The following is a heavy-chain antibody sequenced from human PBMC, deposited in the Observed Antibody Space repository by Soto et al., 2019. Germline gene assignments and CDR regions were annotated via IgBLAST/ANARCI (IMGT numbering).Heavy chain of an antibody. Sequence: QVQLVQPGAEVKEPGASVKVSCKASGYTFTTYDIYWMRQATGQGLEWMGWMNPYTGNTGYAQKFQGRGTVTRNTSISTVYMEMSGLRLDDTGVYYCARRKERSGPHYFDYWGQGSQVTVSS. D-gene: IGHD6-25*01. CDR2: MNPYTGNT. CDR1: GYTFTTYD. V-gene: IGHV1-8*01. J-gene: IGHJ4*02. CDR3: ARRKERSGPHYFDY.